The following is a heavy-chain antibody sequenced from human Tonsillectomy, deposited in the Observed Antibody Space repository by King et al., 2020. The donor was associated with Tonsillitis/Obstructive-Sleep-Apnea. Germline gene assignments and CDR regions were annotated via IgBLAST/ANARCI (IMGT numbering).Heavy chain of an antibody. CDR2: IYSGGST. D-gene: IGHD2-15*01. J-gene: IGHJ6*03. CDR1: GFTVSNNY. Sequence: QLVQSGGGLIQPGGSLRLSCAASGFTVSNNYMSWVRQAPGKGLEWVSVIYSGGSTYYADSVKGRFTISRDNSTNTVYLQMNSPRAEDAAVYYCASGYCSGGSCPHYYYMDVWGKGTTVTVS. CDR3: ASGYCSGGSCPHYYYMDV. V-gene: IGHV3-53*01.